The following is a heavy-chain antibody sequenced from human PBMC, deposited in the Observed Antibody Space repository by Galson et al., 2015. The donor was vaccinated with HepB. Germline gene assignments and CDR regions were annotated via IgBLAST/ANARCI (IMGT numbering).Heavy chain of an antibody. D-gene: IGHD4-11*01. CDR3: AKDIQFNIGFPTTP. Sequence: SLRLSCAASGFTFDDYAMHWVRQAPGKGLEWVSGISWNSGSIGYADSVKGRFTISRDNAKSSLYLQMNSLRAEDTALYYCAKDIQFNIGFPTTPWGQGTLVTVSS. J-gene: IGHJ5*02. CDR1: GFTFDDYA. CDR2: ISWNSGSI. V-gene: IGHV3-9*01.